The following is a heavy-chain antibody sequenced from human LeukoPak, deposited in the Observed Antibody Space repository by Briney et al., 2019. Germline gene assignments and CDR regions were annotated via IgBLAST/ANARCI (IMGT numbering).Heavy chain of an antibody. CDR3: AKDRHAPGRYCSSTICFPFDP. D-gene: IGHD2-2*01. J-gene: IGHJ5*02. CDR1: GFTFSSYD. Sequence: GGSLRLSCAASGFTFSSYDMSWVRQAPGKGLEWVSGISGSGSSTYYADSVKGRFTISRDNSKSTQYLQMNSLRAEDTAVYYCAKDRHAPGRYCSSTICFPFDPWGQGTLVTVSS. CDR2: ISGSGSST. V-gene: IGHV3-23*01.